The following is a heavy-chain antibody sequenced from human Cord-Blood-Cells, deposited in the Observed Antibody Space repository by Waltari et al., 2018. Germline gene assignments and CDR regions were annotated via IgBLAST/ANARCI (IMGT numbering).Heavy chain of an antibody. CDR2: SNPRCGGT. CDR1: GYTFTGYY. V-gene: IGHV1-2*04. D-gene: IGHD3-16*01. Sequence: QVQLVQSGAEVKKPGASVKVSCKASGYTFTGYYMHWVRQAPGQGPEWKEWSNPRCGGTHYARKFEGWVARTSDTSSSTAYMERSRLRSDETAVYYCAREGGENDAFDIWGQGTMVTVSS. J-gene: IGHJ3*02. CDR3: AREGGENDAFDI.